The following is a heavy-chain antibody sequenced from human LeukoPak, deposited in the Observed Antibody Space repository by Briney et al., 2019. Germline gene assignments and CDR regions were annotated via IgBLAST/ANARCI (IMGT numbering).Heavy chain of an antibody. Sequence: PSETLSLTCTVSGGSISSSSYYWGWIRQPPGKGLEWIGSIYYSGSTYYNPSLKSRVTISVDTSKNQFSLKLSSVTAADTAVYYCARPSTPAYSGSYWGYFQHWGQGTLVTVSS. CDR1: GGSISSSSYY. CDR2: IYYSGST. V-gene: IGHV4-39*01. D-gene: IGHD1-26*01. J-gene: IGHJ1*01. CDR3: ARPSTPAYSGSYWGYFQH.